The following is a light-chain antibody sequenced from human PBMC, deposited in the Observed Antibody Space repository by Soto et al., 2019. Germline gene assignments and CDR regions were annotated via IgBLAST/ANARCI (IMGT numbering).Light chain of an antibody. CDR2: GAS. Sequence: EIVLTQSPGTLSLSPGERATLSCRASQSVSSSYLAWYQQKPGQAPRLLNYGASSRATGIPDRFSGSGSGTDFTLTISRLEPEDFAVYYCQQYGSSPPGVTFGGGTKVEIK. V-gene: IGKV3-20*01. CDR3: QQYGSSPPGVT. CDR1: QSVSSSY. J-gene: IGKJ4*01.